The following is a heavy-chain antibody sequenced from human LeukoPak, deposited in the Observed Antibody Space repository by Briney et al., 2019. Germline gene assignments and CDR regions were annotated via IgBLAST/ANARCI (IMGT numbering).Heavy chain of an antibody. CDR3: ATDLVRSSWFDP. J-gene: IGHJ5*02. Sequence: ASVNVSCKVSGYTLTELFMHWVRQAPGKGREWMGDFDPEDDETIYAQKLQGRVTMTEDTSTDTAYMELSSLRSEDTAVYYCATDLVRSSWFDPWGQGTLVTVSS. CDR1: GYTLTELF. CDR2: FDPEDDET. V-gene: IGHV1-24*01. D-gene: IGHD6-13*01.